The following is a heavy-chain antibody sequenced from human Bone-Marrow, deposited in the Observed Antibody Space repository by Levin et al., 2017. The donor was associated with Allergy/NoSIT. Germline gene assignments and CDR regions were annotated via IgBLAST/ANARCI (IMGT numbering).Heavy chain of an antibody. J-gene: IGHJ4*02. Sequence: PSETLSLTCAVSGGSIRSPVWWTWVRQPPGKGLEWIGEIFHTGSANYNPSLKSRVTISVDNSKNQFSLSLDSVTAADTALYYCARKSWTFFDYRGQGILVTVSS. CDR2: IFHTGSA. D-gene: IGHD6-13*01. CDR3: ARKSWTFFDY. CDR1: GGSIRSPVW. V-gene: IGHV4-4*02.